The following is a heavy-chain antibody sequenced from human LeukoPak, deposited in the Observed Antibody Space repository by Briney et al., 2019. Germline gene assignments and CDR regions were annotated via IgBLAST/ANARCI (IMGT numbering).Heavy chain of an antibody. CDR1: GFTSSDYY. V-gene: IGHV3-11*01. CDR2: ISSSGSTI. D-gene: IGHD3-3*01. Sequence: GGSLRLSCAASGFTSSDYYMSWIRQAPGKGLEWVSYISSSGSTIYYADSVKGRFTISRDNAKNSLYLQMNSLRAEDTAVYYCAREGRYYDFWSGYSVWGQGTLVTVSS. CDR3: AREGRYYDFWSGYSV. J-gene: IGHJ4*02.